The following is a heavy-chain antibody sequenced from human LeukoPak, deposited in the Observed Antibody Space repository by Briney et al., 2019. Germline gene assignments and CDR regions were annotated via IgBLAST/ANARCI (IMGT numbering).Heavy chain of an antibody. Sequence: GGSLRLSCAASGFAFSSYWMHWVRQAPGKGLVWVSYISGDGASTTYADSVKGRFTISRDNAKNTLYLQMNSLRVEDAAVYYCARVGGVSGRAFDMWGQGTMVTVSS. CDR3: ARVGGVSGRAFDM. CDR2: ISGDGAST. J-gene: IGHJ3*02. V-gene: IGHV3-74*01. CDR1: GFAFSSYW. D-gene: IGHD6-25*01.